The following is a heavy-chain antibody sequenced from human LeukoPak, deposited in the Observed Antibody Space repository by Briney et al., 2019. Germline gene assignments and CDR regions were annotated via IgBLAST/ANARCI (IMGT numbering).Heavy chain of an antibody. CDR2: ISGSTRST. D-gene: IGHD2-2*01. CDR3: ANAYCSSSSCYASYY. V-gene: IGHV3-23*01. Sequence: GGSQRLSCAASGFTFSSYAMSWVRQAPGKGLEWVSAISGSTRSTYYADSVKGRFTISRDNTKNTLYLQMNSLRAEDTAVYYCANAYCSSSSCYASYYWGQGALVTVSS. CDR1: GFTFSSYA. J-gene: IGHJ4*02.